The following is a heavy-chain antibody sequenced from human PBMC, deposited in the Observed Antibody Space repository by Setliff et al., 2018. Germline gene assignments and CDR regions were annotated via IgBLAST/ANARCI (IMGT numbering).Heavy chain of an antibody. CDR1: GLTFNSYA. CDR3: AGQGPIFGSGLIPGFDQ. V-gene: IGHV3-23*01. CDR2: VSVSGDNT. J-gene: IGHJ4*02. Sequence: GGSLRLSCAASGLTFNSYAMSWVRQAPGKGLEWVSTVSVSGDNTYYTDSVKGRFTTSRDNSRNTLSLQMSSLRTEDTAIYFCAGQGPIFGSGLIPGFDQWGQGTMVTVS. D-gene: IGHD3-3*01.